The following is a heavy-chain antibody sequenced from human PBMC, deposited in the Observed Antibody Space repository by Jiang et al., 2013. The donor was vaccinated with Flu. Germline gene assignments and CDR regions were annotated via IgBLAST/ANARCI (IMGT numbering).Heavy chain of an antibody. CDR1: GYTFTSYF. CDR2: ANPTDGTT. V-gene: IGHV1-46*01. J-gene: IGHJ3*02. Sequence: GAEVKKPGASVKVSCTPSGYTFTSYFLHWVRQAPGQGLEWMGIANPTDGTTNYAERFQGRLTMTRDMSTSTVYMELSSLTSEDTAVYFCARDRRYYDGSAYSEDDAFDIWGHGTMVTVSS. CDR3: ARDRRYYDGSAYSEDDAFDI. D-gene: IGHD3-22*01.